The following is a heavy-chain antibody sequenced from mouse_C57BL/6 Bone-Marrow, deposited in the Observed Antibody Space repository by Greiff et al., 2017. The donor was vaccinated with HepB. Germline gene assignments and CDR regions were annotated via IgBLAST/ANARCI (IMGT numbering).Heavy chain of an antibody. J-gene: IGHJ2*01. CDR1: GYTFTDYY. V-gene: IGHV1-26*01. D-gene: IGHD1-1*01. Sequence: EVKLQQSGPELVKPGASVKISCKASGYTFTDYYMNWVKQSHGKSLEWIGDINPNNGGTSYNQKFKGKATLTVDKSSSTAYMELRSLTSEDSAVYYCARRGYYGYWGQGTTLTVSS. CDR2: INPNNGGT. CDR3: ARRGYYGY.